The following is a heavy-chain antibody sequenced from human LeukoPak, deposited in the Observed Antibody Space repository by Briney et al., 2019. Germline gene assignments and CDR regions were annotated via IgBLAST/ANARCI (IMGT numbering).Heavy chain of an antibody. V-gene: IGHV4-39*02. Sequence: WIRQPPGKGLEWIGSIYYSGSTYYNPSLKGRVTISVDTSKNQFSLKLSSVTAADTAVYYCARDNSGWYNNWYDPWGQGTLVTVSS. D-gene: IGHD6-19*01. J-gene: IGHJ5*02. CDR2: IYYSGST. CDR3: ARDNSGWYNNWYDP.